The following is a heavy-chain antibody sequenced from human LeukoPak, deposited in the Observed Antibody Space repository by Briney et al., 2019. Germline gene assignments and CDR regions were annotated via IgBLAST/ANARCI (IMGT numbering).Heavy chain of an antibody. D-gene: IGHD4-17*01. CDR2: INPNSGGT. V-gene: IGHV1-2*06. CDR1: GYTFTSYG. J-gene: IGHJ3*02. Sequence: ASVTVSCTASGYTFTSYGISWVRQAPGQGLEWMGRINPNSGGTNYAQKFQGRVTMTRDTSISTAYMELSRLRSDDTAVYYCARGGVRDYYGDSDAFDIWGQGTMVTVSS. CDR3: ARGGVRDYYGDSDAFDI.